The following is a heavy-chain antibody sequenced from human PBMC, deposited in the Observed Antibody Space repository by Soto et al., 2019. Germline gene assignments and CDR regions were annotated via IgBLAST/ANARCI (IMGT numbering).Heavy chain of an antibody. CDR1: GGSISSYY. CDR3: ARLGGGYFDY. D-gene: IGHD2-15*01. J-gene: IGHJ4*02. CDR2: IYYSGST. Sequence: SETLSVTCTVSGGSISSYYWSWIRQPPGKGLEWIGYIYYSGSTNYNPSLKSRVTISVDTSKNQFSLKLSSVTAADTAVYYCARLGGGYFDYWGQGTLVTVSS. V-gene: IGHV4-59*08.